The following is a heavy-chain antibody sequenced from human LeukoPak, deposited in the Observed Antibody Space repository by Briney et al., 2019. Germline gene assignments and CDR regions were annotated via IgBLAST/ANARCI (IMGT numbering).Heavy chain of an antibody. CDR2: LYSSGTT. CDR3: ARVKWELLAGPFEY. J-gene: IGHJ4*02. V-gene: IGHV4-61*02. D-gene: IGHD1-26*01. Sequence: SQTLSLTCTVSGDSISSGSYYWSWIRRPAGKGLEWIGRLYSSGTTNYNPSLKSRVSMSVDTSKNQFSLMLSSVTAADTAVYYCARVKWELLAGPFEYWGQGTLVTVSS. CDR1: GDSISSGSYY.